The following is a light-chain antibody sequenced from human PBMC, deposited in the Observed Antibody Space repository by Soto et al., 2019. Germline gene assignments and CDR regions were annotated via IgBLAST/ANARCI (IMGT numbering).Light chain of an antibody. CDR1: QVIGIY. CDR3: LQLVSYPQ. J-gene: IGKJ4*02. Sequence: DIQLTQSPSFLSASIGDRVTITCRASQVIGIYLAWYQQKPGKAPNLLISAASTLQSGVPSRFSGSGSGTEFTLTISSLQPEDFATYYCLQLVSYPQFGGGTKVEIK. CDR2: AAS. V-gene: IGKV1-9*01.